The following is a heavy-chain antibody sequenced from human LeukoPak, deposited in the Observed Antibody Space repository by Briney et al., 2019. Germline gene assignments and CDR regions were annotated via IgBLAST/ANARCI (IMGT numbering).Heavy chain of an antibody. J-gene: IGHJ4*02. CDR2: INDSGGNT. D-gene: IGHD3-10*01. V-gene: IGHV3-23*01. CDR1: GFTFSSYA. CDR3: AKTSAGIRGGYSDY. Sequence: GGSLRLSCAASGFTFSSYAMSWVRQAPGKGLEWVSLINDSGGNTYYADSVKGRFTISRDNSKNTLFLQMSSLRAEDTAVYYCAKTSAGIRGGYSDYWGQGTLVTVSS.